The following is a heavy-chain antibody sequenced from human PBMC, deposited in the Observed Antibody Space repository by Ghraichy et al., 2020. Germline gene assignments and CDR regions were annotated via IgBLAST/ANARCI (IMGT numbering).Heavy chain of an antibody. Sequence: LEWIGSIYYTGSPSHNPSLKSRVIISVDTSKNQFSLNLTSATVADTATDYCARGGHYVASGYSGAFDVWGQGTLVTVSS. D-gene: IGHD3-22*01. J-gene: IGHJ3*01. CDR2: IYYTGSP. CDR3: ARGGHYVASGYSGAFDV. V-gene: IGHV4-31*02.